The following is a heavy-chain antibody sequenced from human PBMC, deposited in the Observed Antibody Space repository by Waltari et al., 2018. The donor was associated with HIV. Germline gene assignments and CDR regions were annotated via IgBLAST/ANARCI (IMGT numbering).Heavy chain of an antibody. CDR3: ARGRRWLQFHGHYYFDY. CDR2: ISYSGST. J-gene: IGHJ4*02. CDR1: SDAIKNSY. D-gene: IGHD3-10*01. V-gene: IGHV4-59*01. Sequence: QVQLQESGPGLVKPSETLPLTCNVSSDAIKNSYWNWIRQPPGKELEWIGYISYSGSTKYGPLKSRVTLSMVSSKNQFSLKLRSVTAADTAVYFCARGRRWLQFHGHYYFDYWGQGTLVTVSS.